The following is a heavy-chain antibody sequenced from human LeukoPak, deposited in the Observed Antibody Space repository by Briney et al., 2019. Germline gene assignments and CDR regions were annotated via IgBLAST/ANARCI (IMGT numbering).Heavy chain of an antibody. CDR1: GFTFSAYY. V-gene: IGHV3-11*04. D-gene: IGHD3-3*01. CDR2: ISSDGGAI. J-gene: IGHJ4*02. CDR3: AREIFWSGYFSNLHFDY. Sequence: PGGSLRLSCAASGFTFSAYYMGWIRQAPGKGLEWVSYISSDGGAIYNADSVKGRFTISRDNAKNSLYLQMNSLRPEDTAVYYCAREIFWSGYFSNLHFDYWGRGTLVTVSS.